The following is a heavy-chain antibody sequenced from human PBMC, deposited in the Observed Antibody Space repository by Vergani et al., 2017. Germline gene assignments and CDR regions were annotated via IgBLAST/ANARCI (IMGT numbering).Heavy chain of an antibody. V-gene: IGHV4-34*01. Sequence: QVQLQQWGAGLLKPSETLSLTCAVYGGSFSGYYWSWIRQPPGKGLEWIGEIKHSGSTNYNPSLKSRVTISVDTSKNQFSLKLSSVTAADTAVYYCARFYYYYGMDVWGQGTTVTVSS. CDR2: IKHSGST. J-gene: IGHJ6*02. CDR1: GGSFSGYY. CDR3: ARFYYYYGMDV.